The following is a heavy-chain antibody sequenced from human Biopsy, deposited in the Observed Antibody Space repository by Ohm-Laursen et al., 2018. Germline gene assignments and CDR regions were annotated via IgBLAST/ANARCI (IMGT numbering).Heavy chain of an antibody. CDR2: ISYTGYT. J-gene: IGHJ4*02. CDR1: GGSFTGHY. Sequence: SQTLSLTCTVSGGSFTGHYWSWIRQPPGKGLEWIGHISYTGYTSYNASLKSRVTISVDTSRNHFSLRLSSLTAEDTAVYYCARGSSGFGALYFPRWGQGTLLTVSS. D-gene: IGHD2/OR15-2a*01. V-gene: IGHV4-59*11. CDR3: ARGSSGFGALYFPR.